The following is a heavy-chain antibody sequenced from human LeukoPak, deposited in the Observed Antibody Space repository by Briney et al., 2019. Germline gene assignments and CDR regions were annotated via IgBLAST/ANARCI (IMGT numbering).Heavy chain of an antibody. CDR1: GFTFSSYG. V-gene: IGHV3-30*18. Sequence: GGSLRLSCAASGFTFSSYGMHWVRQAPGKGLEWVAVISYDGSNKYYADSVKGRFTISRDNSKNTLYLQMNSLRAEDTAVYYCANSYYDSSGYYYPAHDAFDIWGQGTMVTVSS. CDR2: ISYDGSNK. J-gene: IGHJ3*02. D-gene: IGHD3-22*01. CDR3: ANSYYDSSGYYYPAHDAFDI.